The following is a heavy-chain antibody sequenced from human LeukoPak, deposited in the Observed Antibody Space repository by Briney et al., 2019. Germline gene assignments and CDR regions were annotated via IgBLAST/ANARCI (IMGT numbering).Heavy chain of an antibody. CDR2: IYYSGST. Sequence: SETLSLTCTVSGGSISSYYWSWIRQPPGKGLEWIGYIYYSGSTNYNPSLKSRVTISVDTSKNQFSLKLSSVTAADTAVYYCARDSVEMATILPDWLAYWGQGTLVTVSS. CDR3: ARDSVEMATILPDWLAY. V-gene: IGHV4-59*01. J-gene: IGHJ4*02. D-gene: IGHD5-24*01. CDR1: GGSISSYY.